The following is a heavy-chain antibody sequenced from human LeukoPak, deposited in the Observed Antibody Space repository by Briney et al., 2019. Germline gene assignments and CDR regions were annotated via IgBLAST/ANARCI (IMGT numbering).Heavy chain of an antibody. D-gene: IGHD2/OR15-2a*01. CDR3: TTLSTGVSATFFF. Sequence: SETLSLTCTVCGGSISSQYGSWLRQPPGKGLEWIGYIYYSGNTNYNPSLKSRVTISVDTSKNQFSLKLSSVTAADTAVYYCTTLSTGVSATFFFWGQGGLVTVSS. CDR2: IYYSGNT. J-gene: IGHJ4*02. V-gene: IGHV4-59*11. CDR1: GGSISSQY.